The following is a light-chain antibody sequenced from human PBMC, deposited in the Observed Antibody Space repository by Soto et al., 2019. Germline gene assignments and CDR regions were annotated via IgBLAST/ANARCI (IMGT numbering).Light chain of an antibody. J-gene: IGKJ1*01. CDR3: QQYQSSHS. CDR2: GAS. V-gene: IGKV3-20*01. CDR1: QSVSSSY. Sequence: IVLTQSPGTLSLSPGEKATLSCRASQSVSSSYLAWYQHKPGQAPRLLIYGASSRATGSPDRFSGSGSGTDFTITISRLEAEYSAVYYCQQYQSSHSFGQGTKVEIK.